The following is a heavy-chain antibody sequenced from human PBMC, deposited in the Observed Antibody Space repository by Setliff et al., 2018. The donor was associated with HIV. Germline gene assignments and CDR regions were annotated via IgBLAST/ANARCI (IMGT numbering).Heavy chain of an antibody. V-gene: IGHV1-69*13. CDR1: GDTFTSHA. J-gene: IGHJ6*04. Sequence: GASVKVSCKASGDTFTSHAISWVRQAPGQGLEWMGGIIPIFGTPNYAQKFKGGLTITADESTSTVYMELSSLRSEDTAVYYCARDSRDIVVVIAPEPEPYYYYGMDVWGEGTTVTVSS. CDR3: ARDSRDIVVVIAPEPEPYYYYGMDV. CDR2: IIPIFGTP. D-gene: IGHD2-15*01.